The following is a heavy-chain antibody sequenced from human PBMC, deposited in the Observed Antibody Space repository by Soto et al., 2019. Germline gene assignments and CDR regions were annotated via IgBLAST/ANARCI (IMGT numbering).Heavy chain of an antibody. J-gene: IGHJ4*02. V-gene: IGHV3-23*01. CDR1: GFTFSSYA. D-gene: IGHD2-2*01. CDR3: AKDSGYQLEPFDY. Sequence: EVQLLESGGGLVQPGGSLRLSCAASGFTFSSYAMSWVRQAPGKGLEWVSAISGSGGSTYYADAVKGRFTISRDNSKNTLYLQMNSLRAEDTAVYYCAKDSGYQLEPFDYWGQGTLVTVSS. CDR2: ISGSGGST.